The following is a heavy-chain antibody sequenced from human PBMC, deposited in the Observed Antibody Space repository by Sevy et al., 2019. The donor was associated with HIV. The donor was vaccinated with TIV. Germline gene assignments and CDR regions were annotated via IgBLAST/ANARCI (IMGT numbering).Heavy chain of an antibody. Sequence: SETLSLACTVSGGSISSSSYYWGWIRQPPGKGLECIGSMYYSGSTYYNPSLKSRVTISVDTSKNQFSLKLSSVTAADTAVYYCARRGYDSSGYYYIDYWAQGTLVTVSS. CDR3: ARRGYDSSGYYYIDY. J-gene: IGHJ4*02. V-gene: IGHV4-39*01. D-gene: IGHD3-22*01. CDR2: MYYSGST. CDR1: GGSISSSSYY.